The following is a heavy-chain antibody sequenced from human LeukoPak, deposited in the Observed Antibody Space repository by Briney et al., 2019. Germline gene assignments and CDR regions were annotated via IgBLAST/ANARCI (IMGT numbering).Heavy chain of an antibody. CDR1: GGSISRYY. Sequence: PSETLSLTCTVSGGSISRYYLSWIRQPAGKGLEWMGRIYTSGSTKYNPSLKSRVTISVDTSKNQFSLKLSSVTAADTAVYYCARGWLLWFGELSRWFDPWGQGTLVTVSS. CDR2: IYTSGST. CDR3: ARGWLLWFGELSRWFDP. J-gene: IGHJ5*02. D-gene: IGHD3-10*01. V-gene: IGHV4-4*07.